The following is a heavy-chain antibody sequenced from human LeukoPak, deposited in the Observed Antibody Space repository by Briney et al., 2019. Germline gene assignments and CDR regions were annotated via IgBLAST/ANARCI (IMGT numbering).Heavy chain of an antibody. CDR2: INPSGGST. J-gene: IGHJ4*02. Sequence: ASVKVSCKASGYTXTSYYLYGVRQAPGQGLEWMGVINPSGGSTTSAQKFQGRVTMTRDTSTSTVYMELRSLRSEDTAVYYCARGPGPADDGGGYCFDYWGQGTLVTVSS. D-gene: IGHD3-22*01. CDR1: GYTXTSYY. V-gene: IGHV1-46*01. CDR3: ARGPGPADDGGGYCFDY.